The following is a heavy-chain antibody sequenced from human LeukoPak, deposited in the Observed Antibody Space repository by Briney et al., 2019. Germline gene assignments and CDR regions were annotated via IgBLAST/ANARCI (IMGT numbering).Heavy chain of an antibody. CDR1: GFTFSSYW. Sequence: SGGSLRLSCAASGFTFSSYWMSWVRQAPGKGLEWVANIKQDGSEKYYVDSVKGRFTISRDNAKNSLYLQMNSLRAEDTAVYYCARSRGSPYYYDSSGYYPDAFDIWGQGTMVTVSS. J-gene: IGHJ3*02. CDR3: ARSRGSPYYYDSSGYYPDAFDI. D-gene: IGHD3-22*01. V-gene: IGHV3-7*01. CDR2: IKQDGSEK.